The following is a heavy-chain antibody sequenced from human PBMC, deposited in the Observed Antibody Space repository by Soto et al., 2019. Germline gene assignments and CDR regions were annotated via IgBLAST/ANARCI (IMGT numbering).Heavy chain of an antibody. CDR1: GFTFSSYG. V-gene: IGHV3-30*18. CDR3: AKELLWIGEFQINRYFDL. CDR2: ISYDGSNK. J-gene: IGHJ2*01. Sequence: QVQLVESGGGVVQPGRSLRLSCAASGFTFSSYGMHWVRQAPGKGLEWVAVISYDGSNKYYADSVKGRFTISRDNSKNTLYIQMNSLRAEDTSVYYCAKELLWIGEFQINRYFDLWGRGTLVTVSS. D-gene: IGHD3-10*01.